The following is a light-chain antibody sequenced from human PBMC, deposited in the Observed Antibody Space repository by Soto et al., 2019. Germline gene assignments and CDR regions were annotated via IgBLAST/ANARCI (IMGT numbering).Light chain of an antibody. CDR2: DAS. CDR3: QQGSNWPPLT. V-gene: IGKV3-11*01. CDR1: QSVSSY. J-gene: IGKJ2*01. Sequence: EIVLTQSPATLSLSPGERTTISCRASQSVSSYLARYQQKPGQAPRLLIYDASNRATGIPARFSGSGSGTDFTLTISSLVHEDFAVYYCQQGSNWPPLTFGQGTKLEIK.